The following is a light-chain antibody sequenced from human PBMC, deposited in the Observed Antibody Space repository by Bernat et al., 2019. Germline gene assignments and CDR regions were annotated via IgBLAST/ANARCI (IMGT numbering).Light chain of an antibody. CDR1: QSVSSK. J-gene: IGKJ3*01. CDR3: QQYSNWPQT. V-gene: IGKV3-15*01. CDR2: GAY. Sequence: EIVMTQSPATLSVSPGERATLSCRASQSVSSKLARYQQKPGQAPRLLIRGAYTRATGIPARFSGSGSGTEFTLTISSLQSEDFAVYYCQQYSNWPQTFGPGTKVDIK.